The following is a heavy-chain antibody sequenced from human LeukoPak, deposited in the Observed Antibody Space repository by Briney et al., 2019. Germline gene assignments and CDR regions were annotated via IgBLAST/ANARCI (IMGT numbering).Heavy chain of an antibody. CDR3: ATNVYPGY. Sequence: GGSLRLSCSASGFTFSNFVMHWGRQAPGKGLVWVSRINTDGSSTTYADSVKGRFTISRDNAKNTLYLQMNSLRAEDTAVYYCATNVYPGYWGQGTLVTVSS. CDR1: GFTFSNFV. D-gene: IGHD5/OR15-5a*01. V-gene: IGHV3-74*01. J-gene: IGHJ4*02. CDR2: INTDGSST.